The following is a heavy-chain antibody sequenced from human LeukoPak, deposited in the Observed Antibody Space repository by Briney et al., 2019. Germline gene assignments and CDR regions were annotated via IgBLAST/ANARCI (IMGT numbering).Heavy chain of an antibody. Sequence: GASVKLSCKASVYTFTSYAMTWVRQSPGQRLEWMGRIDPNSGGTNSAQRFQGRVTMTRDMSISTAYMALRRLRPDDTAIYKCARGRAAQMNDYWGQGTLVTVSS. V-gene: IGHV1-2*06. J-gene: IGHJ4*02. D-gene: IGHD3-10*01. CDR1: VYTFTSYA. CDR3: ARGRAAQMNDY. CDR2: IDPNSGGT.